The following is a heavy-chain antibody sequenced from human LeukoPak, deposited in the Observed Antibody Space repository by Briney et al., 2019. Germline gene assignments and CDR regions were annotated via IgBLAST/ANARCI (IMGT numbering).Heavy chain of an antibody. CDR1: GYTFTSYG. V-gene: IGHV1-18*01. CDR2: ISAYNGNT. J-gene: IGHJ4*02. D-gene: IGHD6-6*01. CDR3: ARKRRGSSSGVDY. Sequence: ASVKVSCKASGYTFTSYGISWVRQAPGQGLEWMGWISAYNGNTNYAQKLQGRVTMTRNTSISTAYMELSSLRSEDTAVYYCARKRRGSSSGVDYWGQGTLVTVSS.